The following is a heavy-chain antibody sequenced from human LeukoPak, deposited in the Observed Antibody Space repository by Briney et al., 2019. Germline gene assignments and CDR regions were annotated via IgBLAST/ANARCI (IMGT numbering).Heavy chain of an antibody. J-gene: IGHJ6*03. V-gene: IGHV1-69*05. Sequence: SVKVSCKASGGTFSSYAISWVRQAPGQGLEWMGGIIPIFGTANYAQKFQGRVTITTDESTSTAYMELSSLRSEDTAVYYCATESWAMVRGVESYYYYYYMDVWGKGTTVTVSS. CDR2: IIPIFGTA. CDR1: GGTFSSYA. CDR3: ATESWAMVRGVESYYYYYYMDV. D-gene: IGHD3-10*01.